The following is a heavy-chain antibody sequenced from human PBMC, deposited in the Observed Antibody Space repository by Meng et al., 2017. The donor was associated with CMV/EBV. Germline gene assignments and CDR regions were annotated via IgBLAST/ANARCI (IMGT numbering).Heavy chain of an antibody. CDR2: IYPGDSDT. D-gene: IGHD6-6*01. J-gene: IGHJ6*02. CDR1: GYSFTSYW. V-gene: IGHV5-51*01. CDR3: ASSSSYRRYYGMDV. Sequence: GGSLRLSCTGSGYSFTSYWIGWVRQMPGKGLEWMGIIYPGDSDTRYSPSFQGQVTISADKSISTAYLQWSSLKASDTAMYYCASSSSYRRYYGMDVWGQGTTVTVSS.